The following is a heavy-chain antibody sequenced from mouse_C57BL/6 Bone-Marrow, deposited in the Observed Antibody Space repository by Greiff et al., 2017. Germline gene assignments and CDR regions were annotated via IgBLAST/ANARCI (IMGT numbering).Heavy chain of an antibody. CDR1: GYTFTGYW. D-gene: IGHD4-1*01. CDR3: ARDHILGD. V-gene: IGHV1-9*01. Sequence: QVQLKQSGAGLMKPGASVTLSCTATGYTFTGYWIEWVQQMPGHGLEWIGEILPGSGSSNYHEKINGNATFPADTSSNTASMPISSPTTEDSAIYDCARDHILGDGGKGTTLTVSS. CDR2: ILPGSGSS. J-gene: IGHJ2*01.